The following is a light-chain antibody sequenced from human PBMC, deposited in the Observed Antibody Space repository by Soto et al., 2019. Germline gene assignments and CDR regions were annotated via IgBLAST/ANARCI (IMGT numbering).Light chain of an antibody. Sequence: EIVLTQSPGTLSLSPGERATLSCRASQSVSSSYLAWYQQKPGQAPRLLIYGASSRATGIPDRFSGSGSGTDFTLTISRLEPDDFAVYDCQQYGSSPMYTFGQGTKLEIK. CDR3: QQYGSSPMYT. CDR2: GAS. J-gene: IGKJ2*01. V-gene: IGKV3-20*01. CDR1: QSVSSSY.